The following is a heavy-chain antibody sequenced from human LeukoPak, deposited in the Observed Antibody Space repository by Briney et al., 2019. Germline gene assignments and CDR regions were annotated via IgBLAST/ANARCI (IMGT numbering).Heavy chain of an antibody. Sequence: PGGSLRLSCADSGFTFSNYNMNWVRQAPGKAMEWASSITSSGTYTFYADSVKGRFTISRDNAKNSLYLQMDSLGPEDTAVYYCARDPYSGNYGTYYYYMDVWGKGTTVTISS. CDR2: ITSSGTYT. CDR3: ARDPYSGNYGTYYYYMDV. D-gene: IGHD1-26*01. V-gene: IGHV3-21*01. CDR1: GFTFSNYN. J-gene: IGHJ6*03.